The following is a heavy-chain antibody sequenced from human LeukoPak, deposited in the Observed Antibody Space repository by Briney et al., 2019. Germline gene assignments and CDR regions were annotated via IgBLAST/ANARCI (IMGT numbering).Heavy chain of an antibody. V-gene: IGHV5-51*01. CDR2: IHPGEFDT. Sequence: GEPLTISCQGSGYLFTNYSIGWVRRMPGKGLEWMGIIHPGEFDTTYSPSFEGQVTISADKYISTAYLQWSSLKASDSGMYYCATWDINFVFDHWGQGTLVTVSA. J-gene: IGHJ4*02. CDR3: ATWDINFVFDH. D-gene: IGHD4-11*01. CDR1: GYLFTNYS.